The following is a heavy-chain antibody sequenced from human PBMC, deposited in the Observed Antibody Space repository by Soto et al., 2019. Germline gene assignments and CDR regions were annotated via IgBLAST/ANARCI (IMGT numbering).Heavy chain of an antibody. D-gene: IGHD3-3*01. J-gene: IGHJ6*02. CDR3: AIFPWIPRLRFLEWLPHYYYGMDV. CDR2: MNPSSGNT. Sequence: ASVKVSCKASGYTFTSYDINWVQQATGQGLEWMGWMNPSSGNTGYAQKFQGRVTMTRNTSISTAYMELSSLRSEDTAVYYCAIFPWIPRLRFLEWLPHYYYGMDVWGQGTTVTVSS. V-gene: IGHV1-8*01. CDR1: GYTFTSYD.